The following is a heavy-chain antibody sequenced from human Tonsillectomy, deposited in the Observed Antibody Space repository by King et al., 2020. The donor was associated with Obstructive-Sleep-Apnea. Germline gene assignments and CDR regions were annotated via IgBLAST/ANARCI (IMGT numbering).Heavy chain of an antibody. Sequence: VQLVQSGSELKKPGASVKVSCKASGYTFTDYAINWVRQAPGQGLEWMGWINTETGDPTYAQDFTGRFVFSLDTSVSTAYLQINSLRAEDTAVYFCARDPGTIIVEGDYWGQGTLVTVSS. J-gene: IGHJ4*02. CDR3: ARDPGTIIVEGDY. CDR2: INTETGDP. D-gene: IGHD1-26*01. CDR1: GYTFTDYA. V-gene: IGHV7-4-1*02.